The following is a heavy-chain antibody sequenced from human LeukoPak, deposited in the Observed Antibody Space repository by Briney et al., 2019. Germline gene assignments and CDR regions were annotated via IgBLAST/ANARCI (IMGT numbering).Heavy chain of an antibody. CDR3: AKDEGYSGSYTDY. CDR1: GFTFSSYG. Sequence: PGGSLRLSCAASGFTFSSYGMSWVRQAPGKGLEWVSAISGSGGSTYYADSVKGRFTISRDNSKNTLYLQLNRVRAEDTAVYYCAKDEGYSGSYTDYWGQGTLVTVSS. V-gene: IGHV3-23*01. J-gene: IGHJ4*02. D-gene: IGHD1-26*01. CDR2: ISGSGGST.